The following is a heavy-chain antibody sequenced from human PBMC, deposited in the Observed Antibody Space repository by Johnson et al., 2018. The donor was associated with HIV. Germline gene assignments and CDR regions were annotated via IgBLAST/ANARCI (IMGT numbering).Heavy chain of an antibody. V-gene: IGHV3-30*01. Sequence: QVQLVESGGGVVQPGRSLRLSCAASGFTFSNYAMHWVRQAPGKGLGWVAFIRYDGRNNSYADSGTGRFNLSSANSKNTLYLQMNILRTEDTTVYYCATEARGVHGTLRFLEWSDGFDIWGQGTMVTVSS. CDR2: IRYDGRNN. J-gene: IGHJ3*02. D-gene: IGHD3-3*01. CDR1: GFTFSNYA. CDR3: ATEARGVHGTLRFLEWSDGFDI.